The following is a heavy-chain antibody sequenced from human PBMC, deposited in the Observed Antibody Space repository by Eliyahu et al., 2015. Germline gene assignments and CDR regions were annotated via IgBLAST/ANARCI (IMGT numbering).Heavy chain of an antibody. D-gene: IGHD6-19*01. J-gene: IGHJ3*02. Sequence: QVQLQESGPGLVKPSETLSLTCTVSGYSISSGYYWGWIRQPPGKGLEWIGSIYHSGSTYYNPSLKSRVTISVDTSKNQFSLKLSSVTAADTAVYYCAREVRVAGPYDAFDIWGQGTMVTVSS. CDR1: GYSISSGYY. CDR2: IYHSGST. V-gene: IGHV4-38-2*02. CDR3: AREVRVAGPYDAFDI.